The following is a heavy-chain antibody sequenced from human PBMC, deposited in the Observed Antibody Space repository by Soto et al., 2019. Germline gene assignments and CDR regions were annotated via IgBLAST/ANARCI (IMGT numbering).Heavy chain of an antibody. CDR1: GYTFTSYG. Sequence: ASVKVSCKASGYTFTSYGISWVRQAPGQGLEWMGWISAYNGNTNYAQKLQGRVTMTTDTSTSTAYMELRSLRSDDTAVYYCASQSRSVVVPAAIPYYYYGMDVWGQGTTVTVS. CDR3: ASQSRSVVVPAAIPYYYYGMDV. V-gene: IGHV1-18*01. J-gene: IGHJ6*02. D-gene: IGHD2-2*02. CDR2: ISAYNGNT.